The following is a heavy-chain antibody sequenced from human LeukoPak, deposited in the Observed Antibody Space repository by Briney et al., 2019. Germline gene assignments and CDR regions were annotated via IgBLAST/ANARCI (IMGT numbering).Heavy chain of an antibody. CDR1: GGSISSYY. CDR2: IYTSGST. J-gene: IGHJ3*02. V-gene: IGHV4-4*07. D-gene: IGHD6-19*01. Sequence: SETLSLTCTVSGGSISSYYWSWIRQPAGKGLEWIGRIYTSGSTNYNPSLKSRVTMSVDTSKNQFSLKLGSVTAADTAVYYCARDHRGIAVAGTIFGAFDIWGQGTMVTVSS. CDR3: ARDHRGIAVAGTIFGAFDI.